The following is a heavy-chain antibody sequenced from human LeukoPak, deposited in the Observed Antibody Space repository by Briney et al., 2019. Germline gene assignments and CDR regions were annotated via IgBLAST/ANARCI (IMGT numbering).Heavy chain of an antibody. J-gene: IGHJ4*02. Sequence: ASVKVSCKASGYTFTSYDINWVRQATGQGLEWMGRMNPKSGNTGSAQRFQGRVTLTRDTSISTAYMELSSLRSEDTAVYYCARVWGSIDYWGQGTLVTVSS. V-gene: IGHV1-8*01. CDR2: MNPKSGNT. CDR1: GYTFTSYD. CDR3: ARVWGSIDY. D-gene: IGHD7-27*01.